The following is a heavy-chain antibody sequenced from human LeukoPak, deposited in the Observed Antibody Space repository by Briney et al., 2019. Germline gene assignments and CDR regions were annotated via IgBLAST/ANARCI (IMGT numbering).Heavy chain of an antibody. CDR2: LGTAGDT. D-gene: IGHD5-12*01. Sequence: GGSLRLSCAASGFTLTNYVMHWVRQPAGEGLEWVSALGTAGDTFYPGSVKGRFSISRDNAKKSLFLQMNSLRVEDTAIYYCARQSTPRGNFDYWGQGTLVTVSS. J-gene: IGHJ4*02. CDR1: GFTLTNYV. CDR3: ARQSTPRGNFDY. V-gene: IGHV3-13*01.